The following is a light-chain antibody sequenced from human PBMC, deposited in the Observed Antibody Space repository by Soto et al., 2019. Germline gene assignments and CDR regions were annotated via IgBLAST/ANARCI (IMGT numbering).Light chain of an antibody. CDR3: QDNNSWT. J-gene: IGKJ1*01. CDR1: QSISTW. V-gene: IGKV1-5*03. CDR2: MAS. Sequence: DIQMTQSPSTLSASVGVRVTITCWASQSISTWLSWYQQKPGKAPKVLIYMASNLQSGVSSRFSASGSGTEFTLTISSLQPEDFATSHCQDNNSWTFGQGTKVEI.